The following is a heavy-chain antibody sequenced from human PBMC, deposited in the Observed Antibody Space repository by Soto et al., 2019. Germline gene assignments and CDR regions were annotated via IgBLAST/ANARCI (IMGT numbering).Heavy chain of an antibody. CDR1: GGSISGGGYY. V-gene: IGHV4-31*03. Sequence: SETLSLTCTVSGGSISGGGYYWSWIRQHPGKGLDWIGYIYYSGSTYYNPSLKSRVTISVDTSKNQFSLKLSSVTAAATAVYYCARGTDYDILTGYYKNAFDIWGQGTMVTVSS. J-gene: IGHJ3*02. CDR3: ARGTDYDILTGYYKNAFDI. CDR2: IYYSGST. D-gene: IGHD3-9*01.